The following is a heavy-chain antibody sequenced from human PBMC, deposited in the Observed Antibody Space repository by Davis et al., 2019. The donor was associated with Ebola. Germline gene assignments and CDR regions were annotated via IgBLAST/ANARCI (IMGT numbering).Heavy chain of an antibody. CDR1: GFTFSSYS. CDR2: ISSSGSTI. V-gene: IGHV3-48*04. J-gene: IGHJ4*02. Sequence: PGGSLRLSCAASGFTFSSYSMNWVRQAPGKGLEWVSYISSSGSTIYYADSVKGRFTISRDNAKNSLYLQMNSLRAEDTAVYYCARGSDSSSLDYWGQGTLVTVSS. D-gene: IGHD6-6*01. CDR3: ARGSDSSSLDY.